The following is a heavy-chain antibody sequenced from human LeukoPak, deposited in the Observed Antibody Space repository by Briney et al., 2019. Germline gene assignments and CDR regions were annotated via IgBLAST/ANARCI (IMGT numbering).Heavy chain of an antibody. CDR2: IRYDGSNK. CDR3: AKDKYSSSWYWRATLYYFDY. J-gene: IGHJ4*02. CDR1: GFTFSSYG. D-gene: IGHD6-13*01. V-gene: IGHV3-30*02. Sequence: PGGSLRLSCAASGFTFSSYGMHWVRQAPGKGLEWVAFIRYDGSNKYYADSVKGRFTISRDNSKNTLYLQMNSLRAADTAVYYCAKDKYSSSWYWRATLYYFDYWGQGTLVTVSS.